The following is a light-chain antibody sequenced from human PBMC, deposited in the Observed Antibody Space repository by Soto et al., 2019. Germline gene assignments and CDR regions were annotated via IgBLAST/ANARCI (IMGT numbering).Light chain of an antibody. Sequence: DIQMTQSPSSVSASVGDRVTITCRVSQTLSNYLTWFQQKPGKAPKVLIYGASTLQSGVPSRFSGSGSGAEFTLTISSLQPDDSATYYCQQSFSPLLTFGGGTKVEIK. V-gene: IGKV1-39*01. J-gene: IGKJ4*01. CDR3: QQSFSPLLT. CDR2: GAS. CDR1: QTLSNY.